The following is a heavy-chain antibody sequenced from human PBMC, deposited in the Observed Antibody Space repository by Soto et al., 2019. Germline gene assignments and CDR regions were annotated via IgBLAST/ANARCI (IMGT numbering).Heavy chain of an antibody. Sequence: MSWVRQAPGKGLEWVSLISASGRSTDYADSVKGRFTISRDNSKSTVYLQMNSLRADDTAVYYCAKDPPSEKLQPDYGMDVWGQGTAVTVSS. CDR3: AKDPPSEKLQPDYGMDV. J-gene: IGHJ6*02. CDR2: ISASGRST. D-gene: IGHD2-15*01. V-gene: IGHV3-23*01.